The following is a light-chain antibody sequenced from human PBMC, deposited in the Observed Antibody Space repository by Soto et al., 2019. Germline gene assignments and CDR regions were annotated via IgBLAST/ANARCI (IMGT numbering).Light chain of an antibody. CDR3: QPLNRVPPLYT. Sequence: DIQLTQSPSFLSASVGDRVTITCRASQGINNYLAWYQQKLGTAPTLLIYSASTLESGVPTRFSGSGSGTEFTLTISSLQPENSATSYCQPLNRVPPLYTFGQGTKLEIK. CDR1: QGINNY. J-gene: IGKJ2*01. CDR2: SAS. V-gene: IGKV1-9*01.